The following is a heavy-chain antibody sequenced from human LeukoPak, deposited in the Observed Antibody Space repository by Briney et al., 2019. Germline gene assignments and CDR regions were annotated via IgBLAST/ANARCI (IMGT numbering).Heavy chain of an antibody. CDR2: IYPGDSDT. CDR3: ARLYDSSGYGLLDY. Sequence: GESLKISCKGSGYSFTSYWIGWVRPMPGKGLEWMGIIYPGDSDTRYSPSFQGQVTISADKSISTAYLQWGSLKASDTAMYYCARLYDSSGYGLLDYWGQGTLVTVSS. D-gene: IGHD3-22*01. V-gene: IGHV5-51*01. CDR1: GYSFTSYW. J-gene: IGHJ4*02.